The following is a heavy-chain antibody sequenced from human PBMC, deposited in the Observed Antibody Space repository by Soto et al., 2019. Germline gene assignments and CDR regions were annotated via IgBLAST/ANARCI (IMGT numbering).Heavy chain of an antibody. CDR1: GCTFSNAW. CDR3: TTGSQDYGGNPDAFDI. J-gene: IGHJ3*02. CDR2: IKSKTDGGTT. V-gene: IGHV3-15*07. D-gene: IGHD4-17*01. Sequence: PGGSLRLSCAASGCTFSNAWMNWVRQAPGKGLEWVGRIKSKTDGGTTDYAAPVKGRFTISRDDSKNTLYLQMNSLKTEDTAVYYCTTGSQDYGGNPDAFDIWGQGTMVTVSS.